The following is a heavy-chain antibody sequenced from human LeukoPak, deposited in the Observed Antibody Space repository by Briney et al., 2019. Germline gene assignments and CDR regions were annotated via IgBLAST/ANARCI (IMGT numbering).Heavy chain of an antibody. J-gene: IGHJ3*02. D-gene: IGHD5-18*01. CDR2: IYYTGST. V-gene: IGHV4-39*07. CDR1: GGPISTTDDY. Sequence: PSETLSLTCTVSGGPISTTDDYWGWIRQPPGEGPEWIGSIYYTGSTFYNPSLKSRVTISEDPSKNQFSLKLRSVTAADTAVYYCAREDGTAMDNAFDIWGQGTMVTASS. CDR3: AREDGTAMDNAFDI.